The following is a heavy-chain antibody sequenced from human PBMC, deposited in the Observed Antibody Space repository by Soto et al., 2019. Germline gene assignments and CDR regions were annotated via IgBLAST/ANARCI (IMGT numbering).Heavy chain of an antibody. CDR1: GGSISSGGYY. V-gene: IGHV4-31*03. CDR3: AREGGIVGATAADY. Sequence: QVQLQESGPGLVKPSQTLSLTCTVSGGSISSGGYYWSWIRQHPGKGLEWIGYIYYSGSTYYNPSPKRRVTISADTSKNQFSLKLSSVTAADTAVYYWAREGGIVGATAADYWGQGTLVTVSS. CDR2: IYYSGST. J-gene: IGHJ4*02. D-gene: IGHD1-26*01.